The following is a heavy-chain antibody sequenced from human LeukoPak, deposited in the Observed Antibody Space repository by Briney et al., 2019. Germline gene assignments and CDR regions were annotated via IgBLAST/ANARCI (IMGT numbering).Heavy chain of an antibody. D-gene: IGHD5-24*01. CDR2: IYSGGTT. V-gene: IGHV3-53*01. CDR3: SRALVVRHGYNYSPNFFAY. Sequence: GGTLRLSCAASGLTVSSNYMNWVRQAPGKGLQWVSVIYSGGTTYYTDSVKGRFTISRDKSKNTLYLQMNSLSAEDTAVYYSSRALVVRHGYNYSPNFFAYWGGGTPVTVP. J-gene: IGHJ4*02. CDR1: GLTVSSNY.